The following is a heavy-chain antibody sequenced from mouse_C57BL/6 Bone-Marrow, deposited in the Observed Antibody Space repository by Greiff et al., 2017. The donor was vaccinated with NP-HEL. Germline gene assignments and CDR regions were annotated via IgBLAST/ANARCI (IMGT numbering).Heavy chain of an antibody. Sequence: DVMLVESVGGLVQPGSSMKLSCTASGFTFSDYYMAWVRQVPEKGLEWVANINYDGSSTYYLDSLKSRFIISRDNAKNILYLQMSSLKSEDTATYYCARGSDYYGSSYGWYFDVWGTGTTVTVSS. J-gene: IGHJ1*03. D-gene: IGHD1-1*01. CDR1: GFTFSDYY. CDR3: ARGSDYYGSSYGWYFDV. V-gene: IGHV5-16*01. CDR2: INYDGSST.